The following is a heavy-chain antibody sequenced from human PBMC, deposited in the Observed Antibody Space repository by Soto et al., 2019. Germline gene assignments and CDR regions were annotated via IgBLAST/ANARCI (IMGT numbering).Heavy chain of an antibody. V-gene: IGHV4-30-4*01. CDR1: GGSISSGDYY. J-gene: IGHJ6*02. CDR2: IYYSGST. CDR3: ARVHPYYYYGMDV. Sequence: QVQLQESGPGLVKPSQTLSLTCTVSGGSISSGDYYWSWIRQPPGKGLEWIGYIYYSGSTYYNPSLKSRVXXSXGXXKNQFSLKLSSVTAADTAVYYCARVHPYYYYGMDVWGQGTTVTVSS.